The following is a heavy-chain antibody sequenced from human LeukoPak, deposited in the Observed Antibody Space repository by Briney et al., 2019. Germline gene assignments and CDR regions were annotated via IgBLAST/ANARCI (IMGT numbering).Heavy chain of an antibody. CDR3: GGSYSGGPRSWFDP. CDR1: GYTFTSYG. D-gene: IGHD1-26*01. CDR2: INPNSGGT. V-gene: IGHV1-2*02. Sequence: GASVKVSCKASGYTFTSYGINWVRQAPGQGLEWMGWINPNSGGTNYAQKFQGRVTMTRDTSISTAYMELSRLRSDDTAVYYCGGSYSGGPRSWFDPWGQGTLVTVSS. J-gene: IGHJ5*02.